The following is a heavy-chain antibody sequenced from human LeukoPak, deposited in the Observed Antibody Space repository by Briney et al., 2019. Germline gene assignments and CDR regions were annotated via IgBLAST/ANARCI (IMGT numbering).Heavy chain of an antibody. J-gene: IGHJ4*02. V-gene: IGHV3-7*01. Sequence: GGSLRLSCSASGFTFSRFWMSWVRQAPGKGLEYVALIKQGGSEIYHMDSVKGRFTISRDDATSSLYLQMNSLRVEDTALYYCARDRESESDSEGDYWGQGTLVTVSS. CDR2: IKQGGSEI. CDR3: ARDRESESDSEGDY. CDR1: GFTFSRFW. D-gene: IGHD4-11*01.